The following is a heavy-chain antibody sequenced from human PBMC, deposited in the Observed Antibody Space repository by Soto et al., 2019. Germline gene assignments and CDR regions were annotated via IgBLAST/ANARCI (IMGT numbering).Heavy chain of an antibody. J-gene: IGHJ6*02. Sequence: QVQLVESGGGVVQPGRSLRLSCAASGFTFSSYAMHWVRQAPGKGLEGVAVISYDGSNKYYADSVKGRFTISRDNSKNTLYLQMNSLRAEDTAVYYCAGTYYDILTGPLYYYYGMDVWGQGTTVTVSS. CDR3: AGTYYDILTGPLYYYYGMDV. V-gene: IGHV3-30-3*01. D-gene: IGHD3-9*01. CDR1: GFTFSSYA. CDR2: ISYDGSNK.